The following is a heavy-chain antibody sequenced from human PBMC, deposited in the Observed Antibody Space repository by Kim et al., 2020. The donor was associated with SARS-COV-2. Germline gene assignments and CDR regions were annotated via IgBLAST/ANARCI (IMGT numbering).Heavy chain of an antibody. V-gene: IGHV3-30*02. J-gene: IGHJ4*02. Sequence: GGSLRLSCAASGFAFSRHGMHWVRQTPDKGLEWLATIWYDGTNQYYAESVEGRFSISRDNSKNTMFLQMNSLRVEDTAVYYCAKDPYTTSSGYFEYWGQGTLVTVSS. CDR3: AKDPYTTSSGYFEY. CDR1: GFAFSRHG. CDR2: IWYDGTNQ. D-gene: IGHD1-26*01.